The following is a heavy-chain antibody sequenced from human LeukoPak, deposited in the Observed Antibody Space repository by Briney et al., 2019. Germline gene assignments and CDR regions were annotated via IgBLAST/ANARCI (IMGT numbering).Heavy chain of an antibody. D-gene: IGHD2-2*01. V-gene: IGHV4-61*01. CDR1: GGSVSSGSYY. CDR2: IYYSGST. Sequence: SETLSLTCTVSGGSVSSGSYYWTWIRQPPGKGLEWIGYIYYSGSTNYNPSLKSRVTISVDTSKNQFSLKLSSVTAADTAVYYCVSAVPYQKAFDIWGQGTMVTVSS. CDR3: VSAVPYQKAFDI. J-gene: IGHJ3*02.